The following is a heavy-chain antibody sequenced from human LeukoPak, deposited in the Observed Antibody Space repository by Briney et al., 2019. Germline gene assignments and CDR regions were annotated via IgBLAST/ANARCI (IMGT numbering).Heavy chain of an antibody. V-gene: IGHV4-34*01. CDR2: IDHSGST. J-gene: IGHJ5*02. CDR1: GGSLSGYY. CDR3: ARYGMAAEGIWWFDP. D-gene: IGHD6-13*01. Sequence: SETLSLTCAVYGGSLSGYYWSWIRQPPGKRLEWIGEIDHSGSTQYNPSLKSRVTISLDTSKKQFSLKLTSLTAADTAFYYCARYGMAAEGIWWFDPWGQGTLVTVSS.